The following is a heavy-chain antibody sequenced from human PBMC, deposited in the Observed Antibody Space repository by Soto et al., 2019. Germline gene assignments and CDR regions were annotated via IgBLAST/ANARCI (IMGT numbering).Heavy chain of an antibody. J-gene: IGHJ6*02. CDR1: GGTFSSYA. D-gene: IGHD1-26*01. Sequence: QVQLVQSGAEVKKPGSSVKVSCKASGGTFSSYAINWVRQAPGQGLEWMGGIIPIFGTADYAQKFQGRVTITADESTSTAYMELSSLRSEDTAVYYCARSIVGATSPELWNYYYYGMDVWGQGTTVTVSS. CDR3: ARSIVGATSPELWNYYYYGMDV. CDR2: IIPIFGTA. V-gene: IGHV1-69*12.